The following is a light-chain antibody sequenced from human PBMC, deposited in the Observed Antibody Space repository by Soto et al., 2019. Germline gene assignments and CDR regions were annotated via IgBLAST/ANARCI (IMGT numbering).Light chain of an antibody. J-gene: IGKJ4*01. V-gene: IGKV1-5*01. CDR2: DAS. Sequence: DIQMTQSPSTLSASVGDRVTITCRASQSVRSWLAWYQQKPGRAPKFLIYDASSLESGVPSRFSGSGDGTEFTLTISNLQPDDFATYYCQQYDNYPLTFGGGTKVEI. CDR1: QSVRSW. CDR3: QQYDNYPLT.